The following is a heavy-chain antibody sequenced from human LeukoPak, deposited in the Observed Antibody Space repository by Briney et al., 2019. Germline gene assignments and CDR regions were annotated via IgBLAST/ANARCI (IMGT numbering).Heavy chain of an antibody. Sequence: PSETLSLTCAVYGGSFSGYYWSWIRQPPGKGLEWIGEINHSGSTNYNPSLKSRVTISVDTSKNQFSLKLSSVTAADTAVYYCAREGRSSTSPDYWGQGTLVTVSS. D-gene: IGHD2-2*01. CDR1: GGSFSGYY. J-gene: IGHJ4*02. V-gene: IGHV4-34*01. CDR3: AREGRSSTSPDY. CDR2: INHSGST.